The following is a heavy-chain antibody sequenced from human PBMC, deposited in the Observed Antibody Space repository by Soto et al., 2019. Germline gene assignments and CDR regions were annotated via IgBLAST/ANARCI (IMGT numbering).Heavy chain of an antibody. CDR1: GGSISSGGYY. Sequence: QVQLQESGPGLVKPSQTLSLTCTVSGGSISSGGYYWSWIRQHPVKGLEWIGYIYSSGSTYYTPSRKGRVTISVDTPKKQFAVKLGSGTGADTAVYYCARSVFAGGQGSLVTVSS. CDR2: IYSSGST. CDR3: ARSVFA. D-gene: IGHD3-10*02. V-gene: IGHV4-31*03. J-gene: IGHJ4*02.